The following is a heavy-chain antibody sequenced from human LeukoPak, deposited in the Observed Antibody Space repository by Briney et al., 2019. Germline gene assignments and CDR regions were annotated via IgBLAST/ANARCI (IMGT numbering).Heavy chain of an antibody. J-gene: IGHJ4*02. CDR3: ARTSGSYSLDY. D-gene: IGHD1-26*01. V-gene: IGHV4-61*02. CDR2: IYTSGST. CDR1: GGSISSGSYY. Sequence: PSQTLSLTCTVSGGSISSGSYYWSWIRQPAGKGLEWIGRIYTSGSTNYNPSLKSRVTISVDTSKNQFSLKLSSVTAADTAVYYCARTSGSYSLDYWGQGTLVTVSS.